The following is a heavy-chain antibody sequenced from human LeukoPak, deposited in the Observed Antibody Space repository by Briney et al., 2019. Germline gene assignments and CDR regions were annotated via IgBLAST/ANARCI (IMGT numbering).Heavy chain of an antibody. CDR2: IIPIFGTA. V-gene: IGHV1-69*13. D-gene: IGHD3-22*01. Sequence: SVKVSCKASGGTFSSYAISWVRQAPGQGLEWMGGIIPIFGTANYAQKFQGRVTITADESTSTAYMELSSLRSEDTAVYYCASTPTPDYYDSSGTFDYWGQGTLVTVSS. CDR1: GGTFSSYA. J-gene: IGHJ4*02. CDR3: ASTPTPDYYDSSGTFDY.